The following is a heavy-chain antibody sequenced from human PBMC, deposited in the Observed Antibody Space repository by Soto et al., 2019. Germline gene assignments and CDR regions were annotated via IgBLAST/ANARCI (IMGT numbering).Heavy chain of an antibody. J-gene: IGHJ4*02. Sequence: PGGSLRLSCAASGFTFSSYAMSWVRQAPGKGLEWVAVISYDGSDKYYADSVKGRLTISRDNSKNTLYLQMNSLRAEDTAVYYCAKGYCSGGTCSNWEHYFDHWGQGTLVTVSS. V-gene: IGHV3-30*18. D-gene: IGHD2-15*01. CDR2: ISYDGSDK. CDR1: GFTFSSYA. CDR3: AKGYCSGGTCSNWEHYFDH.